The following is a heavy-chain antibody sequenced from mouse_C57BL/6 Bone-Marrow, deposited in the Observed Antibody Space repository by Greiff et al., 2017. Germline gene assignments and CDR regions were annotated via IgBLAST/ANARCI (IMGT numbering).Heavy chain of an antibody. Sequence: QVQLKQSGAELARPGASVKLSCKASGYTFTSYGISWVKQRTGQGLEWIGEIYPRSGNTYYNEKFKGKATLTADKSSSTAYMELRSLTSEDSAVYFGARSGYYGSSYGGYFDVWGTGTTVTVSS. J-gene: IGHJ1*03. V-gene: IGHV1-81*01. CDR3: ARSGYYGSSYGGYFDV. CDR2: IYPRSGNT. D-gene: IGHD1-1*01. CDR1: GYTFTSYG.